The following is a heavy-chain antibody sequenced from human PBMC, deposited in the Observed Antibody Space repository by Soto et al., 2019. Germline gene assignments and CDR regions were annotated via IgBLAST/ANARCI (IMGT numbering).Heavy chain of an antibody. Sequence: QITLKESGPTLVNPTLTLTLTCTFSGFSLNTSAVGVGWIRQPPGKALEWLALVYWDDDKLYSPSLKSRLTITKATSKTRVVLTVTTMDPVDTDTYFRSHVFGYCSSVTCYHSVDYMDVWGKGTTVTVSS. V-gene: IGHV2-5*02. CDR1: GFSLNTSAVG. CDR2: VYWDDDK. D-gene: IGHD2-15*01. CDR3: SHVFGYCSSVTCYHSVDYMDV. J-gene: IGHJ6*03.